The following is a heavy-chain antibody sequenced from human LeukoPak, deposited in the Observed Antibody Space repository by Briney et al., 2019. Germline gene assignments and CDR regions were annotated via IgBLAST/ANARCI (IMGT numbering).Heavy chain of an antibody. CDR3: ARDMAYDSSGYYAVGDY. J-gene: IGHJ4*02. D-gene: IGHD3-22*01. CDR2: IIPILGIA. Sequence: ASVKVSCKASGGTFSSYAISWVRQAPGQGLEWMGRIIPILGIANYAQKFQGRVTITADKSTSTAYMELSSLRSEDTAVYYCARDMAYDSSGYYAVGDYWGQGTLVTVSS. CDR1: GGTFSSYA. V-gene: IGHV1-69*04.